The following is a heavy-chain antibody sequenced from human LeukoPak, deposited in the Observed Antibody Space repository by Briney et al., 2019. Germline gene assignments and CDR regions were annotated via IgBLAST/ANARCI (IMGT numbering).Heavy chain of an antibody. CDR2: INHSGST. Sequence: SETLSLTCAVYGGSFSGYYWSWIRQPPGKGLEWIGEINHSGSTNYNPSLKSRVTISVDTSKNQFSLKLSSVTAADTAVYYCARGRCSGGSCYWHYYYMDVWGKGTTVTVS. J-gene: IGHJ6*03. CDR1: GGSFSGYY. D-gene: IGHD2-15*01. V-gene: IGHV4-34*01. CDR3: ARGRCSGGSCYWHYYYMDV.